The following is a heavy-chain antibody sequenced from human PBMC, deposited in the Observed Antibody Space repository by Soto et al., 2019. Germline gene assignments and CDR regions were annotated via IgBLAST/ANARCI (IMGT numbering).Heavy chain of an antibody. CDR1: GGSISSSSYY. J-gene: IGHJ4*02. V-gene: IGHV4-39*01. CDR3: ASRIHRPYFDY. Sequence: PSETLSLTCTVSGGSISSSSYYWGWIRQPPGKGLEWIGSIYYSGSTYYNPSLKSRVTISVDTSKNQFSLKLSSVTAADTAVYYCASRIHRPYFDYWGQRTPVTVSS. CDR2: IYYSGST.